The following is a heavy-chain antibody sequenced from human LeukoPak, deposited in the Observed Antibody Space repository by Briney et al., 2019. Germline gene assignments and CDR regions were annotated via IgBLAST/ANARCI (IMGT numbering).Heavy chain of an antibody. V-gene: IGHV1-18*01. J-gene: IGHJ4*02. Sequence: GASVKVSCKASGYTFTSYGISWVRQAPGQGLEWMGWISAYNGNTNYAQKLQGRVTMTTDTSTSTACMKLRSLRSDDTAVYYCAREYYYDSSGYYHYWGQGTLVTVSS. CDR2: ISAYNGNT. CDR1: GYTFTSYG. CDR3: AREYYYDSSGYYHY. D-gene: IGHD3-22*01.